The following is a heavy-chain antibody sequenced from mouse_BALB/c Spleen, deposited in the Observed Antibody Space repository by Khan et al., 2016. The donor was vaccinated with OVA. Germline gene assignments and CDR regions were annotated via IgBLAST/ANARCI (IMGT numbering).Heavy chain of an antibody. Sequence: VQLQQPGPGLVKPSQSLSLTCTVTGYSTTSEYTWNWIRQFPGNKLEWMGFISYSGNTRYNPSLKSRISITRDTSKNQFFLQLNSVTSEDTATYYCARKDYYDYDPFPYWGQGTLVTVSA. CDR2: ISYSGNT. J-gene: IGHJ3*01. CDR1: GYSTTSEYT. CDR3: ARKDYYDYDPFPY. V-gene: IGHV3-2*02. D-gene: IGHD2-4*01.